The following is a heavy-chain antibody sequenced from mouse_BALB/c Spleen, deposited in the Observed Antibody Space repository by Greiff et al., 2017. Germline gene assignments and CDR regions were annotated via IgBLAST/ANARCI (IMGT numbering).Heavy chain of an antibody. CDR2: INPSTGYT. V-gene: IGHV1-7*01. Sequence: QVQLQQSGAELAKPGASVKMSCKASGYTFTSYWMHWVKQRPGQGLEWIGYINPSTGYTEYNQKFKDKATLTADKSSSTAYMQLSSLTSEDSAVYYCARYYYGSSFYYAMDYWGQGTSVTVSS. CDR1: GYTFTSYW. D-gene: IGHD1-1*01. CDR3: ARYYYGSSFYYAMDY. J-gene: IGHJ4*01.